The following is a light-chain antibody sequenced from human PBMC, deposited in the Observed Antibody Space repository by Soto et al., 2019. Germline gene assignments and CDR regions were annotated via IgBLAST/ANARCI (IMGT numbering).Light chain of an antibody. CDR3: QQYDNSPIT. Sequence: DIVLTQSPASLSLSPGERATLSCRASQSVSSSYLAWYQQKPGQAPRLLIYGASSRATGIPDRFSGSGSGTDFTLTISRLEPEDFAVYYCQQYDNSPITFGQGTRLEIK. CDR1: QSVSSSY. V-gene: IGKV3-20*01. J-gene: IGKJ5*01. CDR2: GAS.